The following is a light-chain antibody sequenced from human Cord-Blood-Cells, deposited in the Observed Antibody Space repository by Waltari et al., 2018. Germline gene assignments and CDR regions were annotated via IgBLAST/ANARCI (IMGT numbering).Light chain of an antibody. CDR3: QSYDSSNWV. Sequence: NFMLTQPHSVSESPGKTVTISCTRSSGSLASNFVQWYQQRPGSSPTTGIYEDNQRPSGVPDRFSGSIDSSSNSASLTISGLKTEDEADYYCQSYDSSNWVFGGGTKLTVL. J-gene: IGLJ3*02. V-gene: IGLV6-57*01. CDR2: EDN. CDR1: SGSLASNF.